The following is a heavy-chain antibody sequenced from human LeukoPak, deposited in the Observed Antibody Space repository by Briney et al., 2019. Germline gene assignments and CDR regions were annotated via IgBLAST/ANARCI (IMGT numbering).Heavy chain of an antibody. CDR2: ISAYNGNT. Sequence: ASVKVSCKASGYTFTSYGISWVRQAPGQGLEWMGWISAYNGNTNYAQKLQGRVTMTTDTSTSTAYMELSSLRSDDTAVYYCARDCSSTSCYDYWGQGTLVTVSS. D-gene: IGHD2-2*01. J-gene: IGHJ4*02. V-gene: IGHV1-18*01. CDR3: ARDCSSTSCYDY. CDR1: GYTFTSYG.